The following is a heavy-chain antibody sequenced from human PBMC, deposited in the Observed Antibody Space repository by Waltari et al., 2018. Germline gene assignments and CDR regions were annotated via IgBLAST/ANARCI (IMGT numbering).Heavy chain of an antibody. J-gene: IGHJ6*02. CDR1: GFSFSSFG. Sequence: QVQLVESGGGVVKPGRSLRPSCAASGFSFSSFGMHWVRRAPGKGLGWVEIIWYDGSEKYYADSVKGRFTISRDNSKNTVDLQMNSLRAEDTAVYYCAVTTGGYDGMGVWGQGTTVTVSS. V-gene: IGHV3-33*01. D-gene: IGHD6-13*01. CDR3: AVTTGGYDGMGV. CDR2: IWYDGSEK.